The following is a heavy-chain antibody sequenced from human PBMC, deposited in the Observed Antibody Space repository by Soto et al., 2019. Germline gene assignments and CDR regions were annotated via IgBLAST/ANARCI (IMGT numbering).Heavy chain of an antibody. CDR1: GGSISSSSYY. CDR2: IYYSGST. Sequence: PSETLSLTCTVSGGSISSSSYYWGWIRQPPGKGLEWIGSIYYSGSTYYNPSLKSRVTISVDTSKNQFSLKLSSVTAADTAVYYCARSVSGSYFHYYYGMDVWGQGTTVTVSS. J-gene: IGHJ6*02. D-gene: IGHD1-26*01. CDR3: ARSVSGSYFHYYYGMDV. V-gene: IGHV4-39*01.